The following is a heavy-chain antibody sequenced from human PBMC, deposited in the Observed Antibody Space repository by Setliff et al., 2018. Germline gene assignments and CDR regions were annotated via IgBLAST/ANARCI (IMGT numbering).Heavy chain of an antibody. CDR3: ARAVPRGATPDYWYFDL. V-gene: IGHV4-34*01. CDR2: SNHGGST. D-gene: IGHD2-2*01. Sequence: SETLSLTCSVYGESFSNNYWSWIRQTPGKGLEWIGESNHGGSTSYHPSLKSRVTISVDTSKNQFSLKLNSVTAADTTVYYCARAVPRGATPDYWYFDLWGRGTLVTVSS. CDR1: GESFSNNY. J-gene: IGHJ2*01.